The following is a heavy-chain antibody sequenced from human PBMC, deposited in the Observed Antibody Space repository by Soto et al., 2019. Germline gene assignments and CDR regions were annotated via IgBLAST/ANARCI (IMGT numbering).Heavy chain of an antibody. V-gene: IGHV1-58*02. D-gene: IGHD2-15*01. J-gene: IGHJ4*02. Sequence: QMQLVQSGPEVKKPGTSVKVSCKASGFTFTSSAMQWVRQARGQRLEWIGWIVVGSGHTNYAQKFQERVTITRDMSXITAYMERSSLRSEDTAVYYCAADSRYCSGGNCEDYWGQGTLVTVSS. CDR2: IVVGSGHT. CDR1: GFTFTSSA. CDR3: AADSRYCSGGNCEDY.